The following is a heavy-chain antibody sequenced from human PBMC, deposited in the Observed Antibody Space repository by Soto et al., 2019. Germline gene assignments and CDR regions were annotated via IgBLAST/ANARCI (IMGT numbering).Heavy chain of an antibody. CDR3: ARSPRLGVVPAGYYYYYGMDV. D-gene: IGHD2-2*01. V-gene: IGHV3-48*02. Sequence: GGSLRLSCAASGFTFSSYSMNWVRQAPGKGLEWVSYISSSSSTIYYADSVKGRFTISRDNAKNSLYLQMNSLRDEDTAVYYCARSPRLGVVPAGYYYYYGMDVWGQGTTVTVSS. J-gene: IGHJ6*02. CDR1: GFTFSSYS. CDR2: ISSSSSTI.